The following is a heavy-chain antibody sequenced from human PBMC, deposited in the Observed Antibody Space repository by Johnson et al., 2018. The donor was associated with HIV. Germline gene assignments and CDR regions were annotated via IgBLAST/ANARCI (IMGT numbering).Heavy chain of an antibody. Sequence: QVQLVESGGGLVQPGGSLRLSCAASGFTFSSYGMHWVRQAPGKGLEWVAFIRYDGSNKYYADSVKGRFTISRDNSKNTVYLQMNNLRAEDTAVYYCARLDEIAAAGTGDAFDIWGQGTMVTVSS. CDR3: ARLDEIAAAGTGDAFDI. V-gene: IGHV3-30*02. CDR2: IRYDGSNK. J-gene: IGHJ3*02. D-gene: IGHD6-13*01. CDR1: GFTFSSYG.